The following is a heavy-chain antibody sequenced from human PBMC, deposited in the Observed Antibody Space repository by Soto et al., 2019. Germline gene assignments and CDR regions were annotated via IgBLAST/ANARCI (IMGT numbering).Heavy chain of an antibody. Sequence: ASVKVSCKASGYSFTSYAIYWVRQAPGQRLEWMGWINAGNGNTKYSQKLQGRVTFTGDTSASTAHMELSSLRSEDTAVYFCARGVKNIVVVFDVFGYCVMDVGGKGTRVT. CDR1: GYSFTSYA. D-gene: IGHD2-2*01. CDR2: INAGNGNT. CDR3: ARGVKNIVVVFDVFGYCVMDV. J-gene: IGHJ6*04. V-gene: IGHV1-3*01.